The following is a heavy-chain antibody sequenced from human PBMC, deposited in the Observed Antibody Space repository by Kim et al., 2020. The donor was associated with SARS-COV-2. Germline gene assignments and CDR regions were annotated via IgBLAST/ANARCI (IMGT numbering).Heavy chain of an antibody. D-gene: IGHD1-26*01. CDR3: ASEKWVDSASMESFSYYNYGMDV. V-gene: IGHV3-7*03. Sequence: WVSWGRQAARKGREWHANMKQGKGANSYVDSGKGRFIISSDNAKHLLYLHMSRLRAEDTAVYYCASEKWVDSASMESFSYYNYGMDVWGQGTTVTLPS. CDR1: W. J-gene: IGHJ6*02. CDR2: MKQGKGAN.